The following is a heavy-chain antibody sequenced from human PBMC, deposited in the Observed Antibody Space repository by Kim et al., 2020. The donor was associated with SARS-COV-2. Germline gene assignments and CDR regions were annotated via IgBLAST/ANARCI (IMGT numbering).Heavy chain of an antibody. Sequence: NPSLKSRVTISVDASKNQFSLKLSSVTAADTAVYYCARGGLFWSGYAIDYWGQGTLVTVSS. CDR3: ARGGLFWSGYAIDY. V-gene: IGHV4-59*09. D-gene: IGHD3-3*01. J-gene: IGHJ4*02.